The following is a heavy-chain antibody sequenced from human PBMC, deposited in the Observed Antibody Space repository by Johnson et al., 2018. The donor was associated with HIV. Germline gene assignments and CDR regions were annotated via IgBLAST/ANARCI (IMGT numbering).Heavy chain of an antibody. CDR3: AKDSSSSGLEDAFDI. CDR2: ISWNSGSI. CDR1: GLTFDDYA. Sequence: VQLVESGGGLVQPGRSLRLSCAAYGLTFDDYAMHWVRQAPGKGLEWVSGISWNSGSIGYADSVKGRFTISRDNAKNSLYLQMNSLRAEDTALYYCAKDSSSSGLEDAFDIWGQGTMVTVSS. D-gene: IGHD6-6*01. V-gene: IGHV3-9*01. J-gene: IGHJ3*02.